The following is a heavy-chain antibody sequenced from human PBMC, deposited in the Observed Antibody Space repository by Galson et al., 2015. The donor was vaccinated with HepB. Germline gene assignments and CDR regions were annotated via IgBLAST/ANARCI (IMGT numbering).Heavy chain of an antibody. CDR1: GFTFSSYG. CDR3: AKELRDFWSGLDYVSYYYYYGMDV. CDR2: ISYDGSNK. Sequence: SLRLSCAASGFTFSSYGMHWVRQAPGKGLEWVAVISYDGSNKYYADSVKGRFTISRDNSKNTLYLQMNSLRAEDTAVYYCAKELRDFWSGLDYVSYYYYYGMDVWGQGTTVTVSS. D-gene: IGHD3-3*01. V-gene: IGHV3-30*18. J-gene: IGHJ6*02.